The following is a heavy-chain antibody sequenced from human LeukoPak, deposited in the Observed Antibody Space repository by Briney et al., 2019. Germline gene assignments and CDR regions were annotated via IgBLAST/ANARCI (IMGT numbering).Heavy chain of an antibody. D-gene: IGHD3-3*01. Sequence: GAAVRVSSEASGYTFTVYGLSWVRQAPGQGRGWMGWISAYNGNTNYAQKLQGRVTMTTDTSTSTAYMELRSLRSDDTAVYYCARSITIFGVVIIGVGQPPDYWGQGTLVTVSS. CDR1: GYTFTVYG. CDR2: ISAYNGNT. V-gene: IGHV1-18*01. CDR3: ARSITIFGVVIIGVGQPPDY. J-gene: IGHJ4*02.